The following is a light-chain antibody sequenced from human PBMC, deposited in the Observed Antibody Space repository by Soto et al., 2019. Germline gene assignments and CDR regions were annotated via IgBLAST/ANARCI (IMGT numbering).Light chain of an antibody. V-gene: IGKV3-20*01. Sequence: EIVLTQSPGTLSLSPGERATLSCRASQSVSSSYLAWYQQKPGQAPRLLIYGASCRATGIPDRFSGSGSGTDFTLTISRLEPEDFALYYCQQYGSSRTFGQGTKVEIK. CDR1: QSVSSSY. J-gene: IGKJ1*01. CDR3: QQYGSSRT. CDR2: GAS.